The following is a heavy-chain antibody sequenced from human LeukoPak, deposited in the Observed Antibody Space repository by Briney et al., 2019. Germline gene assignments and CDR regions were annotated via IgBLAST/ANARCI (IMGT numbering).Heavy chain of an antibody. CDR3: ARLSATTTYFDY. Sequence: SETLSLTCTVSGGSISSGSYYWSWIRQPAGKGLEWIGRIYTSGSTNYNPSLKSRVTISVDTSKNQFSLKLSSVTAADTAVYYCARLSATTTYFDYWGQGTLVTVSS. D-gene: IGHD1-14*01. J-gene: IGHJ4*02. CDR2: IYTSGST. CDR1: GGSISSGSYY. V-gene: IGHV4-61*02.